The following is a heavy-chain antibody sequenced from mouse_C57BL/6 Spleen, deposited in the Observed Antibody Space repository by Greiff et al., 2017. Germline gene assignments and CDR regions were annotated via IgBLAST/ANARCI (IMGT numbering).Heavy chain of an antibody. CDR2: ISYDGSN. CDR3: ARHDYLYYYAMDY. V-gene: IGHV3-6*01. D-gene: IGHD2-4*01. Sequence: EVKLMESGPGLVKPSQSLSLTCSVTGYSITSGYYWNWIRQSPGNKLEWMGYISYDGSNNYNPSLKNRISITRDTSKNQFFLKLNSVTTEDTATYYCARHDYLYYYAMDYWCQGTSVTVSS. J-gene: IGHJ4*01. CDR1: GYSITSGYY.